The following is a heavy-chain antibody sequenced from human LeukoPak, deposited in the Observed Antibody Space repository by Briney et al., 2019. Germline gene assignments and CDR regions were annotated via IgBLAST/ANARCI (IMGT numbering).Heavy chain of an antibody. J-gene: IGHJ5*02. CDR2: IYYSGST. V-gene: IGHV4-59*08. CDR3: ARGGWSSGWYASGWFDP. Sequence: PSETLSLTRTVSGGSISSYYWSWIRQPPGKGLEWIVYIYYSGSTNYNPSLKSRVAISVDTSKNQFSLKLSSVTAADTAVYYCARGGWSSGWYASGWFDPWGQGTLVTVSS. CDR1: GGSISSYY. D-gene: IGHD6-19*01.